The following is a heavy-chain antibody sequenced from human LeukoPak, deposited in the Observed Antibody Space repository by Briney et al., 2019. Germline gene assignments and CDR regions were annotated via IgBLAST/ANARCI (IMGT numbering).Heavy chain of an antibody. CDR2: VSAGHHA. Sequence: GGSLRLSCTASGFTLGGHDMHWVRQTTGDGLEWVAAVSAGHHAFYAGSVKGRFTVSREDAKNSLYLQVNSLRAGDTAVYYCVREARGYHYTYFDYWGQGSLVTVSS. V-gene: IGHV3-13*01. CDR1: GFTLGGHD. J-gene: IGHJ4*02. CDR3: VREARGYHYTYFDY. D-gene: IGHD5-18*01.